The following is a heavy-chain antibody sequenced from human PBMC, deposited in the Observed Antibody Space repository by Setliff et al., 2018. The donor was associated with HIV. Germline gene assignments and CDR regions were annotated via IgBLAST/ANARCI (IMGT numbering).Heavy chain of an antibody. J-gene: IGHJ3*02. D-gene: IGHD6-19*01. Sequence: SETLSXXXAVYGGSFSAYYWSWIRQTPGKGLEWIGEINHSGGTNYNPSLKSRXTMSXDTSKNQFSLKLSSVTAADTAVFYCASEQSSLGWYDADAFDIWGQGTMVTVSS. CDR1: GGSFSAYY. V-gene: IGHV4-34*01. CDR2: INHSGGT. CDR3: ASEQSSLGWYDADAFDI.